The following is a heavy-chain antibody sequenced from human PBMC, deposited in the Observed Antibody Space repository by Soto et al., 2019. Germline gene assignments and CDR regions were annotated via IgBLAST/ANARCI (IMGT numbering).Heavy chain of an antibody. CDR1: GFTFSSYG. V-gene: IGHV3-33*01. J-gene: IGHJ5*02. D-gene: IGHD6-6*01. CDR2: IWYGGSNK. CDR3: AREGSRSSPKSAHFDH. Sequence: PGGSLRLSCAASGFTFSSYGMHWVRQAPGKGLEWVAVIWYGGSNKYYADSVKGRFTISRDNSKNTLYLQMNSLRAEDTAVYYCAREGSRSSPKSAHFDHWGQGTLVTVSS.